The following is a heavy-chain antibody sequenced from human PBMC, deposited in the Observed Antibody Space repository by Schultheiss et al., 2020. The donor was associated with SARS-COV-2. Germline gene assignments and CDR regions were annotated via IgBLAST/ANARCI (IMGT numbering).Heavy chain of an antibody. CDR1: GFTFSSYD. V-gene: IGHV3-13*04. CDR3: AKPIFGVVTESYYYYGMDV. J-gene: IGHJ6*02. Sequence: GGSLRLSCAASGFTFSSYDMHWVRQATGKGLEWVSAIGTAGDTYYQGSVKGRFTISRDNSKNTLYLQMNSLRAEDTAVYYCAKPIFGVVTESYYYYGMDVWGQGTTVTVSS. CDR2: IGTAGDT. D-gene: IGHD3-3*01.